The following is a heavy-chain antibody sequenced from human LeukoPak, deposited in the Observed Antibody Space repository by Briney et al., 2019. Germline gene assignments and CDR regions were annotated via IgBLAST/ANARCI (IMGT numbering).Heavy chain of an antibody. D-gene: IGHD4-17*01. V-gene: IGHV4-59*01. CDR3: ARGGMTTIAQYDY. J-gene: IGHJ4*02. Sequence: PSETLSLTCTVSGGSIISYFWSWIRQPPGKGPGWIGYIFDSGTTNYNPSTHYNPSLKSRVTVSLDTSKNHFSLKLSSVTAADTAVYFCARGGMTTIAQYDYWGQGILVTVSS. CDR2: IFDSGTT. CDR1: GGSIISYF.